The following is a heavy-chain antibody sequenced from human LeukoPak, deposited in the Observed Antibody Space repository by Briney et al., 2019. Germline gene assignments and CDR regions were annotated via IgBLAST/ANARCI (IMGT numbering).Heavy chain of an antibody. J-gene: IGHJ5*02. D-gene: IGHD3-3*02. V-gene: IGHV4-30-4*07. CDR3: ARHFWFDP. CDR2: IYYSGST. CDR1: GGSISSGGYY. Sequence: PSQTLSLTCAVSGGSISSGGYYWSWIRQPPGKGLEWIGYIYYSGSTNYNPSLKSRVTISVDTSKNQFSLKLSSVTAADTAVYYCARHFWFDPWGQGTLVTVSS.